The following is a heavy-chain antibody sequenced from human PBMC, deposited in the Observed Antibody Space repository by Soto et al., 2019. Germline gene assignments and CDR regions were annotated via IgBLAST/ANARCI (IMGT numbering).Heavy chain of an antibody. CDR2: IGESGTPT. CDR1: GFTFSSYA. D-gene: IGHD2-2*01. J-gene: IGHJ6*02. CDR3: ARYIPGVRYYGMDV. V-gene: IGHV3-23*01. Sequence: GGSLRLSCAASGFTFSSYAMKWVRQAPGKGLEWVSLIGESGTPTYYADSVKGRFTISIDNSGNTLFLEMYSLRAEDTAVYYCARYIPGVRYYGMDVWGQGTTVTVSS.